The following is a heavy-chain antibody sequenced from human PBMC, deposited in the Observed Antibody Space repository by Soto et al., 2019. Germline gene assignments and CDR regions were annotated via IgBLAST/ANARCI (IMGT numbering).Heavy chain of an antibody. CDR2: TYYRSNWRH. J-gene: IGHJ4*02. CDR1: GDSVSSNTAA. Sequence: SQTLPLPCAISGDSVSSNTAAWNWIRSSPSRGLEWLGRTYYRSNWRHDYAVSVKSRITVNPDTSKNHFSLQLNSVTPDDTAVYYCARGVAGSGFDLWGQGTLVTVSS. D-gene: IGHD6-19*01. V-gene: IGHV6-1*01. CDR3: ARGVAGSGFDL.